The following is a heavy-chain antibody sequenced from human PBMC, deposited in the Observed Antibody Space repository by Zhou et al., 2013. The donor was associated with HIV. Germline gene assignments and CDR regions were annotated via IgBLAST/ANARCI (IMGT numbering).Heavy chain of an antibody. CDR1: GYTFTTSD. D-gene: IGHD3-22*01. Sequence: QVQLVQSGAEVKKPGASVKVSCKASGYTFTTSDIHWVRQASGQGLEWMGWINPNSGKGYYAQRFQGRVTMSRNISTTTAHMELSSLTSEDTAVYYCAVEYYHDTSGPGPLYGFHLWGRGTMVTVSS. CDR2: INPNSGKG. J-gene: IGHJ3*01. CDR3: AVEYYHDTSGPGPLYGFHL. V-gene: IGHV1-8*01.